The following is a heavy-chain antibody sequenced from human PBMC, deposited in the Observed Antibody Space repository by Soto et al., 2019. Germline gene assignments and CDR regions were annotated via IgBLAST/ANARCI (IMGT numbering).Heavy chain of an antibody. CDR2: IYYSGST. D-gene: IGHD6-19*01. V-gene: IGHV4-31*11. J-gene: IGHJ6*02. Sequence: PSETLSLTCAVYGGSISSRGFYWTWIRQHPGKGLEWIGYIYYSGSTYYNPSLKSRVTISPDTSKNQFSLKLDSVTAADTAVYYCARDHLWEQWRNPGMDVWGQGTTVTVSS. CDR1: GGSISSRGFY. CDR3: ARDHLWEQWRNPGMDV.